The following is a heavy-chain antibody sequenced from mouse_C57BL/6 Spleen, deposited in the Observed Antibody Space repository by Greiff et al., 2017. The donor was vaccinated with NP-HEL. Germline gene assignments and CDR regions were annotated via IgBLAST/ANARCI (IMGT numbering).Heavy chain of an antibody. CDR1: GYTFTGYW. CDR2: ILPGSGST. D-gene: IGHD2-4*01. J-gene: IGHJ4*01. CDR3: ARRDCGDYDYGRGAMDY. V-gene: IGHV1-9*01. Sequence: VKLMESGAELMKPGASVKLSCKATGYTFTGYWIEWVKQRPGHGLEWIGEILPGSGSTNYNEKFKGKATFTADKSSNTAYMQLRSLTTEDSAIEYGARRDCGDYDYGRGAMDYGGQGTSVTVSS.